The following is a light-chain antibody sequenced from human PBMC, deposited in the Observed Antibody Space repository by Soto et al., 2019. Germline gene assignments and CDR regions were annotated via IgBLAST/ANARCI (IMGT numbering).Light chain of an antibody. J-gene: IGKJ1*01. Sequence: EIVLTQSPGTLSLSPGERATLSCRASQSISSNYVAWYQQKPGQAPRLLIYDASTRATGIPNRYSGSGSGTDFTLTINRLEPEDFAVYYCQQYGSSPTWTFGQGTKVDIK. CDR2: DAS. CDR1: QSISSNY. CDR3: QQYGSSPTWT. V-gene: IGKV3-20*01.